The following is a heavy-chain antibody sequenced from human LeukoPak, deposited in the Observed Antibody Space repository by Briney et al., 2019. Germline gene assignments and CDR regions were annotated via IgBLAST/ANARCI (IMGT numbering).Heavy chain of an antibody. CDR3: AREKRYCSGGNCYSPNDY. D-gene: IGHD2-15*01. CDR2: IKQDGCEK. CDR1: GFTFSSYW. Sequence: GGSLRLSCAASGFTFSSYWMSWVRQAPGKGLEWVANIKQDGCEKYYVDSVKGRFTIPRDNAKNSLYLQMNSLRAEDTAVYYCAREKRYCSGGNCYSPNDYWGQGTLVTVSS. V-gene: IGHV3-7*01. J-gene: IGHJ4*02.